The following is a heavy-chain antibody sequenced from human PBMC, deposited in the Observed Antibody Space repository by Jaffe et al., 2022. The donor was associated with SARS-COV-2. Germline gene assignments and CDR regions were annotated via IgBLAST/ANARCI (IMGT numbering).Heavy chain of an antibody. CDR2: IYSDAST. V-gene: IGHV3-53*02. CDR3: ARVNSGTYYNRYYFMDV. CDR1: GFTVSANY. D-gene: IGHD3-10*01. J-gene: IGHJ6*03. Sequence: EVHLVETGGGLIQPGGSLRLSCAASGFTVSANYMSWVRQAPGKGLEWVSLIYSDASTNYADSVKGRFTISRDNSKNTLYLQMDSLRAEDTAVYFCARVNSGTYYNRYYFMDVWGKGTTVTVSS.